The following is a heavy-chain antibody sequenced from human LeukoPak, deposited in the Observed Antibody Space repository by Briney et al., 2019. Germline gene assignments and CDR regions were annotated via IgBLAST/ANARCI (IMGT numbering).Heavy chain of an antibody. Sequence: GGSLRLSCAASGFTFSSYAMSWDRQAPGKGLEWVSAISGGGGSTYYEESVKGRFTISRDNSKHTLYLKMNSLRAEDRAVYYCAKDMPVFDYWGQGTLVTVSS. CDR1: GFTFSSYA. V-gene: IGHV3-23*01. J-gene: IGHJ4*02. CDR3: AKDMPVFDY. CDR2: ISGGGGST. D-gene: IGHD2-2*01.